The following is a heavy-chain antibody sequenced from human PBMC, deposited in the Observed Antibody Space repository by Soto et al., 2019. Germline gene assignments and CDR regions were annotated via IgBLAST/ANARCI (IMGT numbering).Heavy chain of an antibody. Sequence: QAQLVQSGAEVKKPGASVKVSCKASGYTFISYGISWVRQAPGQGLEWMGWITAYNGNTNYGQKLQDRVTMTTDTSTSTAYMELRSLRSDDTAMYYCASTHYYDSSAYPSYVDYWGQGTLVTVSS. CDR3: ASTHYYDSSAYPSYVDY. D-gene: IGHD3-22*01. V-gene: IGHV1-18*01. CDR1: GYTFISYG. CDR2: ITAYNGNT. J-gene: IGHJ4*02.